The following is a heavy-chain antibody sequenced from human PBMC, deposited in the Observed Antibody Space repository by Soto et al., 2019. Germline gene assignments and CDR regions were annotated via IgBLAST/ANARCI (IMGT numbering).Heavy chain of an antibody. CDR1: GGSISSYY. CDR2: IYYSGST. J-gene: IGHJ4*02. CDR3: ARAGGWYNFDY. D-gene: IGHD6-19*01. V-gene: IGHV4-59*01. Sequence: TSETLSLTCTVSGGSISSYYWSWIRQPPGKGLEWIGYIYYSGSTNYNPSLKSRVTISVDTSKNQFSLKLSSVTAADTAVYYCARAGGWYNFDYWGQGTLVTVSS.